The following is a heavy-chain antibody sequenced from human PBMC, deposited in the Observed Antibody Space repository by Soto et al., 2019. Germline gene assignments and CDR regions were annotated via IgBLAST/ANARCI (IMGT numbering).Heavy chain of an antibody. CDR2: INHSGST. CDR3: ARAARRYSSCWYLVSAFFSY. V-gene: IGHV4-34*01. J-gene: IGHJ1*01. Sequence: SETLSLTCAVYGGSFSGYFWCWIRQPPGKGLERIGEINHSGSTNYNPSLKSRVTISVDTSKNQFSLKLSSVTAADTAVYYCARAARRYSSCWYLVSAFFSYSGQGTLVPVSA. CDR1: GGSFSGYF. D-gene: IGHD6-19*01.